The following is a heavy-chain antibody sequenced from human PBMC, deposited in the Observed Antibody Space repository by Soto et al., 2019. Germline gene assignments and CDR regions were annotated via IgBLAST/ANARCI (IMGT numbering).Heavy chain of an antibody. V-gene: IGHV3-48*03. J-gene: IGHJ4*02. CDR3: ARVYRYDYVWGSYPPGY. CDR1: GVNFSSYD. D-gene: IGHD3-16*02. Sequence: VGSLRLCWAASGVNFSSYDMSWVSPDPGKGLEWVSYISSSGSTIYYADSVKGRFTISRDNAKNSLYLQMNSLRAEDTAVYYCARVYRYDYVWGSYPPGYWGQGTLVTGSS. CDR2: ISSSGSTI.